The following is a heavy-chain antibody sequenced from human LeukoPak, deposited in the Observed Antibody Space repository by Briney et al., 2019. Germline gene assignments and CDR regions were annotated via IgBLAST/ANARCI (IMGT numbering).Heavy chain of an antibody. Sequence: GASVKVSCKASGYTFTSYAFSWVRQAPGQGLEWMGWISAHNGNTKYAQKFQGRVTMTTDTSTSTAYMEVRSLRSDDTAVYYCARDRSSSWYYFEYWGQGALVTVSS. D-gene: IGHD6-13*01. CDR1: GYTFTSYA. CDR2: ISAHNGNT. CDR3: ARDRSSSWYYFEY. J-gene: IGHJ4*02. V-gene: IGHV1-18*01.